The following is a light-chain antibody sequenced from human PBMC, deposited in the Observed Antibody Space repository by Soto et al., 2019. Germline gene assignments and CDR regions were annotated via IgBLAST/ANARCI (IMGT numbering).Light chain of an antibody. CDR1: SSDVGGCKF. CDR2: EVS. Sequence: QSALTQPPSASGSPGQSVTISCTGTSSDVGGCKFVSWYQQYPGKAPKLIIYEVSKRTSGVPDRFSGFKSGNTASLTVSGLQAEDEADYYCSSCACSNHPYVFGTGTKLTVL. V-gene: IGLV2-8*01. J-gene: IGLJ1*01. CDR3: SSCACSNHPYV.